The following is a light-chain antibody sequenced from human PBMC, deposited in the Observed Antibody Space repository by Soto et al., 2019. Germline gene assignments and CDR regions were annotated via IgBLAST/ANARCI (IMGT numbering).Light chain of an antibody. J-gene: IGKJ1*01. V-gene: IGKV3-15*01. CDR3: QQYNNWPQT. CDR1: QAINNN. CDR2: GAS. Sequence: VLTQAPDTLSVSPVESTTLSCRASQAINNNVAWYQLKDGQVPRLLIYGASTRAADVPARFSGGGSGTEFTLTISSLQSEDFAEYHCQQYNNWPQTFGQGTKVDIK.